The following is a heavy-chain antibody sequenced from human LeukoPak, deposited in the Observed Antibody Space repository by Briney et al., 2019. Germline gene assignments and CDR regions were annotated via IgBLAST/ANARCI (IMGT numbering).Heavy chain of an antibody. D-gene: IGHD6-19*01. CDR2: ISWNSGNI. Sequence: PGGSLRLSCAASGFIFDDYAMHWVRQAPGKGLEWVSGISWNSGNIGYADSVKGRFTISRDNAKNSLYLQMNSLRAEDTALYYCAKDLYSSGQDAFDIWGQGTMVTVSS. CDR3: AKDLYSSGQDAFDI. CDR1: GFIFDDYA. J-gene: IGHJ3*02. V-gene: IGHV3-9*01.